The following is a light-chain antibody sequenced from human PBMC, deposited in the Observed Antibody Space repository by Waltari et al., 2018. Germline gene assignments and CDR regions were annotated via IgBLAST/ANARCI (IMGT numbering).Light chain of an antibody. J-gene: IGLJ3*02. CDR2: KAT. CDR1: SGSLSTTSY. Sequence: QTVVTQEPSLSVSPGGTVTLTCALSSGSLSTTSYATWYQQTPGQSPRTHVYKATARCSGVPDRVAGSILGNTAGLTITGAQADDESDYYCALYMGSGIWVFGGGTRLTVL. V-gene: IGLV8-61*01. CDR3: ALYMGSGIWV.